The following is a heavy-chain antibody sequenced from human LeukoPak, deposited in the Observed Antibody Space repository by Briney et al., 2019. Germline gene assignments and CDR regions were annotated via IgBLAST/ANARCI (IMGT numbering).Heavy chain of an antibody. CDR2: IKQDGSEK. Sequence: GGSLRLSCAASGFTFSSYWMSWVRQAPGKGLEWVANIKQDGSEKYYVDSVKGRFTISRDNSKNTLYLQMNSLRAEDTAVYYCARDFSRGSYKGRDYYMDVWGKGTTVTVSS. CDR1: GFTFSSYW. J-gene: IGHJ6*03. CDR3: ARDFSRGSYKGRDYYMDV. D-gene: IGHD3-16*01. V-gene: IGHV3-7*01.